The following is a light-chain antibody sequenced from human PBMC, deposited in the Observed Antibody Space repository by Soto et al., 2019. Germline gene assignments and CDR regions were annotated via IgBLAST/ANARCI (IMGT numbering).Light chain of an antibody. CDR2: GAS. Sequence: EIVLTQSPGTLSLSPGERATLSCRASESVNSRYLAWYQQKPGQAPRLLIYGASSRATGIPDRFSGSGSGTDFTLTIRRLEPEDFSVYYCQQYGSSPYTFGQGTKLEIK. CDR3: QQYGSSPYT. J-gene: IGKJ2*01. V-gene: IGKV3-20*01. CDR1: ESVNSRY.